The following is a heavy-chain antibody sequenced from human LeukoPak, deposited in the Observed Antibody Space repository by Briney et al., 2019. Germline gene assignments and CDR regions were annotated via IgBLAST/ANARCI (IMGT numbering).Heavy chain of an antibody. J-gene: IGHJ6*03. D-gene: IGHD2-2*01. CDR3: ARARSYCSSTSCYGVGDYYYYMDV. V-gene: IGHV4-34*01. Sequence: SETLSLTCAVYGGSFSGYYWSWIRQPPGKGLEWIGEINHSGSTNYNPSLKSRVTISVDTSKNQFSLKLSSVTAADTAVYYCARARSYCSSTSCYGVGDYYYYMDVWGKGTTVTVSS. CDR2: INHSGST. CDR1: GGSFSGYY.